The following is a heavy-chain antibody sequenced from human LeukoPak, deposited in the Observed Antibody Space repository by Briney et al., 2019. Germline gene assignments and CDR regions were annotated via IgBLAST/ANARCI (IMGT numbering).Heavy chain of an antibody. D-gene: IGHD3-16*01. CDR1: GFTFSSYA. Sequence: PRGSLRLSCAASGFTFSSYAMHWVRQAPGKVLEWVAVISYDGSNKYYADSVKGRSTISRDNSKNTLYLQMNSLRAEDTAVYYCARGPWGDYVWGGSDYWGQGTLVTVSS. V-gene: IGHV3-30*04. J-gene: IGHJ4*02. CDR3: ARGPWGDYVWGGSDY. CDR2: ISYDGSNK.